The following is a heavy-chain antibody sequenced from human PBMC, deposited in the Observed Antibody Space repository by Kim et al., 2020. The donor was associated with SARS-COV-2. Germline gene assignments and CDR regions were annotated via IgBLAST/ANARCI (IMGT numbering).Heavy chain of an antibody. CDR1: GGSISSGGYY. D-gene: IGHD3-16*02. CDR2: IYYSGST. J-gene: IGHJ3*02. V-gene: IGHV4-31*03. Sequence: SETLSLTCTVSGGSISSGGYYWSWIRQHPGKGLEWIGYIYYSGSTYYNPSLKSRVTISVDTSKNQFSLKLSSVTAADTAVYYCARDPRYVWGSYRHTDAFDIWGQGTMVTVSS. CDR3: ARDPRYVWGSYRHTDAFDI.